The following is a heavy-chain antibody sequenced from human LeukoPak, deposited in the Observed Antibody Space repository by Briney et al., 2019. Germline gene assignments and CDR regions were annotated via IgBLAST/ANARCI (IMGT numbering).Heavy chain of an antibody. V-gene: IGHV3-21*05. CDR2: IRSSGSDT. J-gene: IGHJ2*01. D-gene: IGHD6-19*01. Sequence: GGSLRLSCAASGFTFSTYGMHWVRQAPGKGLEWISYIRSSGSDTNYADSVRGRFTISRDNAKNSLYLQMNSLRAEDTAVYYCARAIAVTPWYFDLWGRGTLVTVSS. CDR3: ARAIAVTPWYFDL. CDR1: GFTFSTYG.